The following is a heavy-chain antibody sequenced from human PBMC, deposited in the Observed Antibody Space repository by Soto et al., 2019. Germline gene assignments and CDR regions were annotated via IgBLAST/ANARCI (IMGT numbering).Heavy chain of an antibody. Sequence: GGSLRLSCAASGFTFSSYGMHWVRQAPGKGLEWVAVIWYDGSNKYYADSVKGRFTISRDNSKNTLYLQMNSLRAEDTAVYYCARAPSSQGGYSGYGYFDYWGQGTLVTVSS. V-gene: IGHV3-33*01. J-gene: IGHJ4*02. CDR3: ARAPSSQGGYSGYGYFDY. CDR1: GFTFSSYG. D-gene: IGHD5-12*01. CDR2: IWYDGSNK.